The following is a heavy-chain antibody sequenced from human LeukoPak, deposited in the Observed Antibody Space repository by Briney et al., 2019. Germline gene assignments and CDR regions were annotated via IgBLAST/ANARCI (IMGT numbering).Heavy chain of an antibody. Sequence: TPSETLSLTCTVSGGSISSGDYYWSWIRQPPGKGLEWIGYIYYSGSTYYNPSLKSRVTISVGTSKNQFSLKLSSVTAADTAVYYCAREVLRDGYNLDYWGQGTLVTVSS. CDR1: GGSISSGDYY. V-gene: IGHV4-30-4*01. D-gene: IGHD5-12*01. CDR3: AREVLRDGYNLDY. J-gene: IGHJ4*02. CDR2: IYYSGST.